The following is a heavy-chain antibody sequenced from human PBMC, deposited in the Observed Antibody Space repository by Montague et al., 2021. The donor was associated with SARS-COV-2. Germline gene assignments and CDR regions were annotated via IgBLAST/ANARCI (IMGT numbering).Heavy chain of an antibody. CDR1: GGSISTVGY. V-gene: IGHV4-31*03. J-gene: IGHJ4*02. CDR2: IYYSGSI. D-gene: IGHD3-22*01. Sequence: TLSLTCTVSGGSISTVGYWSWIRQHPGKGLEWIGYIYYSGSIYYNPSLKSRVTISVDTSKNQFSLKLFSVTAAATAVYYCARGVVRKGYYDSSGYYILKRGPGGLDYWGQGSLVTVSS. CDR3: ARGVVRKGYYDSSGYYILKRGPGGLDY.